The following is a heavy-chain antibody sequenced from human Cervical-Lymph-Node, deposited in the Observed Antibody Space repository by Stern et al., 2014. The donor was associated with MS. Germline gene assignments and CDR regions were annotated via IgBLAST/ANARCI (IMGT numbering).Heavy chain of an antibody. J-gene: IGHJ4*02. CDR3: ARNYDFWSGYLFDY. Sequence: VQLEESGGGLVKPGGSLRLSCAASGFTFSSYSMNWVRQAPGKGLEWVSSISSSISYIDYADSVKGRFTISGDNAKNSLYLQMNSLRAEDTAVYYCARNYDFWSGYLFDYWGQGTLVTVSS. CDR1: GFTFSSYS. V-gene: IGHV3-21*01. D-gene: IGHD3-3*01. CDR2: ISSSISYI.